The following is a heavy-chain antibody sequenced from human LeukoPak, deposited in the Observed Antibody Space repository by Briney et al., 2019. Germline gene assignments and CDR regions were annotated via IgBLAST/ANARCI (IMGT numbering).Heavy chain of an antibody. V-gene: IGHV4-59*01. CDR1: GGSISSNY. Sequence: SETLSLTCTVSGGSISSNYWSWIRQPPGKGLEWIGYIYYSGSTNYNPSLKSRVTISVDTSKNQFSLKLSSVNAADTAVYYCARPSTYYYDSSGYSNPTYWGQGTLVTVSS. J-gene: IGHJ4*02. CDR2: IYYSGST. D-gene: IGHD3-22*01. CDR3: ARPSTYYYDSSGYSNPTY.